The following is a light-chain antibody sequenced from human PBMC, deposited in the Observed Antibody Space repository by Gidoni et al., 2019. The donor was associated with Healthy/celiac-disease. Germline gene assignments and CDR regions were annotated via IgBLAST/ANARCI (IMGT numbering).Light chain of an antibody. J-gene: IGKJ2*01. CDR2: YAS. CDR1: QIIGSS. CDR3: HQSSSLPYT. V-gene: IGKV6-21*01. Sequence: IVSTHSPDLQSVTPKEKVTITCRASQIIGSSLHWYQQKPGQAPKLLIKYASQSFAGVPSRFSGSGSGTDFTLTINSLEAEDAATYYCHQSSSLPYTFGQGTKLEIK.